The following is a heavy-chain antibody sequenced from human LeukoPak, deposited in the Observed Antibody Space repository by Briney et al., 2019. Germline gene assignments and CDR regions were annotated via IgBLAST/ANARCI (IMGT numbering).Heavy chain of an antibody. J-gene: IGHJ6*03. V-gene: IGHV4-34*01. D-gene: IGHD3-10*01. Sequence: PSETLSLTCAVYGGSFSGYYWSWIRQPPGKGLEWIGEINHSGGTNYNPSLKSRVTISVDTSKNQFSLKLSSVTAADTAVYYCARGSRSMVRGVIIRGYYYYYMDVWGKGTTVTVSS. CDR3: ARGSRSMVRGVIIRGYYYYYMDV. CDR1: GGSFSGYY. CDR2: INHSGGT.